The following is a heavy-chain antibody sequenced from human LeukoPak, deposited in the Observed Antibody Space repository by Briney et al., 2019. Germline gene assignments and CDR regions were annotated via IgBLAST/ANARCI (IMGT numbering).Heavy chain of an antibody. D-gene: IGHD5-18*01. V-gene: IGHV1-46*01. CDR3: ARESGAYSYGRKYNWFDP. J-gene: IGHJ5*02. CDR2: INPSGGST. Sequence: ASVTVSCMACGYTFTSYYMHWVRQAPGQGLEGMGIINPSGGSTSYAQKFQGRVTMTRDTSTSTAYMELSSLRSEGTAVYYCARESGAYSYGRKYNWFDPWGQGSLVTVSS. CDR1: GYTFTSYY.